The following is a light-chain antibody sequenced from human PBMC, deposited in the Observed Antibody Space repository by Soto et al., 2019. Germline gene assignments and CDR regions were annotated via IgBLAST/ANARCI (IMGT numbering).Light chain of an antibody. J-gene: IGKJ5*01. V-gene: IGKV3-11*01. CDR1: QSVSSY. Sequence: DIELTQSPATLSLSPGQRATLYCRASQSVSSYLAWYQQKPGQAPRLLIYDASNRATGIPARFSGSGSGTDFTLTISSLEPEDFAVYYCQQHSNWPVTFGQGTRLEIK. CDR2: DAS. CDR3: QQHSNWPVT.